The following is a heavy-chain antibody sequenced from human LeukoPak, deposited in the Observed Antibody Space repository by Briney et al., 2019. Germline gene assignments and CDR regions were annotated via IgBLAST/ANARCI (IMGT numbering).Heavy chain of an antibody. D-gene: IGHD3-3*01. Sequence: SETLSLTCTVTGGSISGYHWNWIRLSPGKGLEWIANIFYTGNADYNPSLESRVTISVDTSKNQFSLKLSSVTAADTAVYYCATYYDFWSGHFKFDPWGQGTLVTVSS. J-gene: IGHJ5*02. CDR2: IFYTGNA. CDR3: ATYYDFWSGHFKFDP. CDR1: GGSISGYH. V-gene: IGHV4-59*08.